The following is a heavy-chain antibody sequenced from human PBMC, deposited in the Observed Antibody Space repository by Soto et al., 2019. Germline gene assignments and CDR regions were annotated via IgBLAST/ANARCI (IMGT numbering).Heavy chain of an antibody. D-gene: IGHD6-19*01. V-gene: IGHV3-9*01. CDR2: ISWNSGSI. Sequence: GGSLRLSCAASGFTFDDYAMHWVRQAPGKGLEWVSGISWNSGSIGYADSVKGRFTISRDNAKNSLYLQMNSLRAEDTALYYCAKGLPYSSPYWGQGTLVTVSS. J-gene: IGHJ4*02. CDR3: AKGLPYSSPY. CDR1: GFTFDDYA.